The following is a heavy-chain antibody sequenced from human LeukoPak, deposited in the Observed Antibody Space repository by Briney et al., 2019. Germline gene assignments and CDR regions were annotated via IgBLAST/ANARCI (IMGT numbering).Heavy chain of an antibody. CDR1: GGSISSYY. Sequence: SETLSLTCTVSGGSISSYYWSWIRQPPGKGLEWIGYIHYSGSTNYNPSLKSRVTISVDTSKNQFSLKLSSVTAADTAVYYCARSQRGYSYGNLDYWGQGTLVTVSS. D-gene: IGHD5-18*01. V-gene: IGHV4-59*01. J-gene: IGHJ4*02. CDR3: ARSQRGYSYGNLDY. CDR2: IHYSGST.